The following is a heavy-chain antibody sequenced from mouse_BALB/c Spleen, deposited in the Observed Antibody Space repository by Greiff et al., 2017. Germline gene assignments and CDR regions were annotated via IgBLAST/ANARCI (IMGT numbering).Heavy chain of an antibody. CDR1: GYAFSSYW. J-gene: IGHJ4*01. Sequence: VKLVESGAELVRPGSSVKISCKASGYAFSSYWMNWVKQRPGQGLEWIGQIYPGDGDTNYNGKFKGKATLTADKSSSTAYMQLSSLTSEDSAVYFCHYYGSQYYAMDYWGQGTSVTVSS. D-gene: IGHD1-1*01. CDR2: IYPGDGDT. CDR3: HYYGSQYYAMDY. V-gene: IGHV1-80*01.